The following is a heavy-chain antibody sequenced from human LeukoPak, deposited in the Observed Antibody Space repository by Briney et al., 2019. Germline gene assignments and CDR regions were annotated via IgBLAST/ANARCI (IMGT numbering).Heavy chain of an antibody. CDR2: IDYIGNT. J-gene: IGHJ4*02. Sequence: PSETLSLTCTVSGGSISTYYWSWIRLPPGKGLDWIGYIDYIGNTNYNPSLRSRATIPVDTSKNQFSLKLSSVTAADTAVYYCARHSKYSFGPEFWGQGSLVTVSS. D-gene: IGHD5-18*01. V-gene: IGHV4-59*08. CDR1: GGSISTYY. CDR3: ARHSKYSFGPEF.